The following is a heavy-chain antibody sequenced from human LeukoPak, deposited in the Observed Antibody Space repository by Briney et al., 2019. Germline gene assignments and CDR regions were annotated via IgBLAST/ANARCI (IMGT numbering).Heavy chain of an antibody. Sequence: GGSPRLSCAASGFTFSSYGMHWVRQAPGKGLEWVAFIRYDGSNKYYADSVKGRFTISRDNSKNTLYLQMNSLRAEDTAVYYCARGQVRRGAFDYWGQGTLVTVSS. D-gene: IGHD3-10*01. CDR3: ARGQVRRGAFDY. CDR1: GFTFSSYG. J-gene: IGHJ4*02. CDR2: IRYDGSNK. V-gene: IGHV3-30*02.